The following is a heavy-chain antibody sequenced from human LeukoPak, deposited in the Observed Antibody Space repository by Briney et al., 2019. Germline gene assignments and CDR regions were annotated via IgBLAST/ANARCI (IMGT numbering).Heavy chain of an antibody. CDR2: IKSKTDGGTT. V-gene: IGHV3-15*01. Sequence: PGGSLRLSCAASGCTFSNAWMSWVRQAPGKGLKWVGRIKSKTDGGTTDYAAPVKGRFTISRDDSKNTLYLQMNSLKTEDTAVYYCTTFYVVVVAATSQSDYWGQGTLVTVSS. J-gene: IGHJ4*02. CDR1: GCTFSNAW. D-gene: IGHD2-15*01. CDR3: TTFYVVVVAATSQSDY.